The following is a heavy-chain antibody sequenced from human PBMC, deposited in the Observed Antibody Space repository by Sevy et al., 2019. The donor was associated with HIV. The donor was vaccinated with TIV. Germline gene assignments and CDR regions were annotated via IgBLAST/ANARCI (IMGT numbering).Heavy chain of an antibody. CDR2: ISAYNGNT. CDR3: ARDRSLGYYDFWGGYYTKYVWFDP. J-gene: IGHJ5*02. D-gene: IGHD3-3*01. CDR1: GYTFTSYG. V-gene: IGHV1-18*01. Sequence: ASVKVSCKASGYTFTSYGISWVRQAPGQGLEWMGWISAYNGNTNYAQKLQGRVTMTTDTSTRTAYMELRSLRSDDTAVYYCARDRSLGYYDFWGGYYTKYVWFDPWGQGTLVTVSS.